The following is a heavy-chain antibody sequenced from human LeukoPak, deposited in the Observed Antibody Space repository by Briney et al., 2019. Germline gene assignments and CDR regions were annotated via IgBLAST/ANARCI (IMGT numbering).Heavy chain of an antibody. Sequence: GGSLRLSCAASGFTFSYHWMTWVRQAPGKGLEWVANIKNDGTVKNYVDSVKGRFTISRDNAKNSLYLQMNSLRAEDTAVYYCARRLSGRPEKYYYGMDVWGQGTTVTVSS. CDR3: ARRLSGRPEKYYYGMDV. CDR2: IKNDGTVK. V-gene: IGHV3-7*01. CDR1: GFTFSYHW. D-gene: IGHD1-26*01. J-gene: IGHJ6*02.